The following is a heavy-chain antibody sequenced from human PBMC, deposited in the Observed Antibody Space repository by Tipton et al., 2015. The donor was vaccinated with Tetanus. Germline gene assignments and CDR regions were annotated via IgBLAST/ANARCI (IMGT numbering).Heavy chain of an antibody. CDR1: GFTFSSYA. CDR2: ISSSSSYI. J-gene: IGHJ3*02. CDR3: ASGGGPPKGYSYGYGAFDI. V-gene: IGHV3-21*01. Sequence: SLRLSCAASGFTFSSYAMSWVRQAPGKGLEWVSSISSSSSYIYYADSVKGRFTISRDNAKNSLYLQMNSLRAEDTAVYYCASGGGPPKGYSYGYGAFDIWGQGTMVTVSS. D-gene: IGHD5-18*01.